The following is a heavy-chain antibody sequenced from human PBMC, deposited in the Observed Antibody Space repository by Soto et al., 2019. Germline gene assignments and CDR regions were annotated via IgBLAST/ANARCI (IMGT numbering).Heavy chain of an antibody. V-gene: IGHV3-30-3*01. CDR1: GFTFSSYA. Sequence: QVQLVESGGGVVQPGRSLRLSCAASGFTFSSYAMHWVRQAPGKGLGWVAVISYDGSNKYYADSVKGRFTISRDNSKNTLYLQMNSLRAEDTAVYYCASPYSSSWGFDYWGQGTLVTVSS. D-gene: IGHD6-13*01. J-gene: IGHJ4*02. CDR2: ISYDGSNK. CDR3: ASPYSSSWGFDY.